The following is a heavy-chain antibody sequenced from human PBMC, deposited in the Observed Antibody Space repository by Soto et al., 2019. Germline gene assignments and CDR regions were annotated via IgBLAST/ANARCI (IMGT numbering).Heavy chain of an antibody. CDR3: ASVWAAAGLYYFDY. CDR1: GGTFSSYA. D-gene: IGHD6-13*01. V-gene: IGHV1-69*13. Sequence: SVKVSCKASGGTFSSYAISWVRQAPGQGLEWMGGIIPIFGTANYAQKFQGRVTITADESTSTAYMELSSLRSEDTAVYYCASVWAAAGLYYFDYWGQGTLVTVSS. CDR2: IIPIFGTA. J-gene: IGHJ4*02.